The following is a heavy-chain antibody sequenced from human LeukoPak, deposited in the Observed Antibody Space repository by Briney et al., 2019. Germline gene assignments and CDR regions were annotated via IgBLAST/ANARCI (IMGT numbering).Heavy chain of an antibody. CDR2: INPNNGVT. Sequence: ASVKVSCKASGYSFTGYYLHWVRQAPGQGLERMGRINPNNGVTTYAQKFQDRVTMTRDTSISTAYMELSRLTSDDSAVYYCARGHDNWFDPWGQGTLVIVSS. CDR3: ARGHDNWFDP. V-gene: IGHV1-2*06. CDR1: GYSFTGYY. J-gene: IGHJ5*02.